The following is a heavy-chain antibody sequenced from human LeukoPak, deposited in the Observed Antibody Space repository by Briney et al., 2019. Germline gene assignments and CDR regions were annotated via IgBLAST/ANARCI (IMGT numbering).Heavy chain of an antibody. Sequence: GGSLRLSCAASGFTLSNYEMNWVRQAPGKGVEGVSYISSRGSTIYYADSVKGRFNISRDKAKTSLYLQMNSLRAEDTAVYYCAREATRISPALDVWGKGTTVTISS. D-gene: IGHD2-15*01. V-gene: IGHV3-48*03. CDR1: GFTLSNYE. CDR2: ISSRGSTI. CDR3: AREATRISPALDV. J-gene: IGHJ6*04.